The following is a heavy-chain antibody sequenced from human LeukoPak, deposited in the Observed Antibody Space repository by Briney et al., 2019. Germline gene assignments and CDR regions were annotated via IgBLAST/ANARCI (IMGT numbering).Heavy chain of an antibody. J-gene: IGHJ4*02. V-gene: IGHV3-23*01. Sequence: GGSLRLSCAASGFTFSSYAMSWVRQAPGKGLEWVSAISGSGGSTYYADSVKGRFTTSRDNSKNTLYLQMNSLRAEDTAVYYCAKADYYDSSGYYYVMGSYYFDYWGQGTLVTVSS. CDR3: AKADYYDSSGYYYVMGSYYFDY. CDR2: ISGSGGST. CDR1: GFTFSSYA. D-gene: IGHD3-22*01.